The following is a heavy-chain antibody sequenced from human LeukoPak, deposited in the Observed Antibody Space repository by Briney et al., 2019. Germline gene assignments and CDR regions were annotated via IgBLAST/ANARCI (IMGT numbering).Heavy chain of an antibody. Sequence: RGSLRLSCAASGFSFASFAMGWVRQPPGKGLGWVSTISDSGGRTHYADSVQGRFTISRDNSKNTLYLQINNLRAEDTAIYYCDAADFWGQGTLVTVSS. D-gene: IGHD6-13*01. J-gene: IGHJ4*02. CDR3: DAADF. CDR2: ISDSGGRT. V-gene: IGHV3-23*01. CDR1: GFSFASFA.